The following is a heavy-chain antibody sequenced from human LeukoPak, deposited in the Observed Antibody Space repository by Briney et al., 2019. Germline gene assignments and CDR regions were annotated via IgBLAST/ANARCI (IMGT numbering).Heavy chain of an antibody. Sequence: GGSLRLSCAASGFTFSTYGMSWVRQAPGKGLEWVSAVTGGGLTTYYADSVKGRFTIPRDNSKNTLYLQMNSLRAEDTAVYYCATMKGYFENWGQGTLVTVSS. V-gene: IGHV3-23*01. D-gene: IGHD3-22*01. CDR2: VTGGGLTT. J-gene: IGHJ4*02. CDR3: ATMKGYFEN. CDR1: GFTFSTYG.